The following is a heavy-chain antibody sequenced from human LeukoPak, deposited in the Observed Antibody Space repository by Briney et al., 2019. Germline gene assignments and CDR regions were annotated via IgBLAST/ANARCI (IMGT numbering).Heavy chain of an antibody. CDR2: IIPIFGTA. Sequence: PSVKVSCKASGGTFSSYAISWVRQAPGQGLEWMGRIIPIFGTASYAQKFQGRVTITADKSTSTAYMELSSLRSEDTAVYYCARGDYYDSSGYYRYYFDYWGQGTLVTVSS. D-gene: IGHD3-22*01. J-gene: IGHJ4*02. V-gene: IGHV1-69*06. CDR1: GGTFSSYA. CDR3: ARGDYYDSSGYYRYYFDY.